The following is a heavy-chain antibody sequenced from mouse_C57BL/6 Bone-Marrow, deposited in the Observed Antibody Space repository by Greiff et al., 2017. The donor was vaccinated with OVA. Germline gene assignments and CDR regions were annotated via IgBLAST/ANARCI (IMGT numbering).Heavy chain of an antibody. V-gene: IGHV1-81*01. Sequence: QVHVKQSGAELARPGASVKLSCKASGYTFTSYGISWVKQRPGQGLEWIGEINPRSGNTYYNEKFKGKATLTADKSSSTAYMELRSLTSEDSAVYFCARCSFDYWGQGTTLTVSS. CDR1: GYTFTSYG. J-gene: IGHJ2*01. CDR2: INPRSGNT. D-gene: IGHD6-1*01. CDR3: ARCSFDY.